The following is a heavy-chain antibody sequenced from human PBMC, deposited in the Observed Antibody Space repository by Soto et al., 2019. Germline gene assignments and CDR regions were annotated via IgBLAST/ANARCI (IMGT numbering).Heavy chain of an antibody. CDR1: GYTFTRSG. CDR3: ARGYYYGSGRPTPGGMDV. CDR2: ISTYTGNT. J-gene: IGHJ6*02. V-gene: IGHV1-18*01. Sequence: ASVKVSCKASGYTFTRSGINWVRQAPGQGLEWMGWISTYTGNTNYAQKLQGRVTMTTDTSTSTAYMELRSLRSDDTAVYYCARGYYYGSGRPTPGGMDVWGQGTTVTVSS. D-gene: IGHD3-10*01.